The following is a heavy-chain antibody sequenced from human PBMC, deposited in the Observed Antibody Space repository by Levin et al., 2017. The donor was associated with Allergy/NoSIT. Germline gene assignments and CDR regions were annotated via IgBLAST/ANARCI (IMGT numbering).Heavy chain of an antibody. CDR2: INHSGST. CDR1: GGSFSGYY. CDR3: ARPQRRWQQLGVAFDI. Sequence: SETLSLTCAVYGGSFSGYYWSWIRQPPGKGLEWIGEINHSGSTNYNPSLKSRVTISVDTSKNQFSLKLSSVTAADTAVYYCARPQRRWQQLGVAFDIWGQGTMVTVSS. V-gene: IGHV4-34*01. J-gene: IGHJ3*02. D-gene: IGHD6-13*01.